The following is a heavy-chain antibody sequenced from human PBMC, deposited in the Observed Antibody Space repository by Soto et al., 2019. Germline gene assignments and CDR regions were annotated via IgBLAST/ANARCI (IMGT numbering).Heavy chain of an antibody. Sequence: GASVKGSCKXPGYTFIAYFPHWGRQATGQGLEWMGWINPNSGDTNYAQKFQGRVTMTRDTSISTAYMELSRVTSDDTAVYYCARGLRAVAYNYFDPWGQGALVTVSS. CDR3: ARGLRAVAYNYFDP. V-gene: IGHV1-2*02. J-gene: IGHJ5*02. D-gene: IGHD6-19*01. CDR1: GYTFIAYF. CDR2: INPNSGDT.